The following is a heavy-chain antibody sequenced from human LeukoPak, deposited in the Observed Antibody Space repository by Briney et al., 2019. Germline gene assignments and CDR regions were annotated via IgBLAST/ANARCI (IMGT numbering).Heavy chain of an antibody. J-gene: IGHJ4*02. CDR2: IKEDGSEK. Sequence: HPGGSLRLSCAASGFTFSRSWMHWVRQAPGKGLEWVASIKEDGSEKYYVDSVKGRFTISRDNAKNSLYLQMNSLRAEDTAVYYCARFDGYSSSWSFDCWGQGTLVTVSS. CDR1: GFTFSRSW. D-gene: IGHD6-13*01. CDR3: ARFDGYSSSWSFDC. V-gene: IGHV3-7*01.